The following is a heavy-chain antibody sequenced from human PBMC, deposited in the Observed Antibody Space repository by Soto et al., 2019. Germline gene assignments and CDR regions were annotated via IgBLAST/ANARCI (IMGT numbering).Heavy chain of an antibody. J-gene: IGHJ6*02. CDR3: ARDRAAATYYHYGMDV. V-gene: IGHV4-34*01. CDR1: GGSFSGYY. CDR2: INHRGST. Sequence: SETLSLTCAVYGGSFSGYYRSWIRQPPGKGLEWIGEINHRGSTNYNPSLKSRVTISVDTSKNQFSLKLSSVTAADTAVYYCARDRAAATYYHYGMDVWGQGTTVTVSS. D-gene: IGHD6-13*01.